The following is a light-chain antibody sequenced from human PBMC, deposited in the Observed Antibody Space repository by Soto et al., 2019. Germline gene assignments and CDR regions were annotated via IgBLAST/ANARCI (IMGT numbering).Light chain of an antibody. J-gene: IGLJ1*01. Sequence: QSVLTQPASVSGSPGQSITVSCTGTSSDVGGFNYVSWYQQHPGKAPKLMIYDVTNRPSGVSYRFSGSKSGNTASLTISVLQAEDEAEYYCHSYTSSSTYVFGTGTKVT. V-gene: IGLV2-14*03. CDR1: SSDVGGFNY. CDR3: HSYTSSSTYV. CDR2: DVT.